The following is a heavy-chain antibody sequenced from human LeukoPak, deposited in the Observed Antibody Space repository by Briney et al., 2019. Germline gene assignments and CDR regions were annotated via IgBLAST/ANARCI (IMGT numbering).Heavy chain of an antibody. V-gene: IGHV4-39*07. Sequence: SETLSLTCTVSGGSISSSCYYWGWIRQPPGKGLEWIGSIYYSGSTYYNPSLKSRVTISVDTSKNQFSLKLSSVTAADTAVYYCARDRGSSRAFDIWGQGTMVTVSS. J-gene: IGHJ3*02. CDR3: ARDRGSSRAFDI. CDR1: GGSISSSCYY. CDR2: IYYSGST. D-gene: IGHD6-6*01.